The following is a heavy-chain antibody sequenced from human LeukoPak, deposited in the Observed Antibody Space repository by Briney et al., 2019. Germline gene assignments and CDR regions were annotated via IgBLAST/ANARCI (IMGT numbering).Heavy chain of an antibody. V-gene: IGHV3-7*01. D-gene: IGHD2-21*02. Sequence: TGGSLRLSCAASGFTFSDYYMSWIRQAPGKGLEWVANINEDGSNKWHLGSVKGRFTVSRDNARNSLYLQMNSLRVEDTAVYYCTRVIVAVPGYFDYFDFWGQGVLVTVSS. J-gene: IGHJ4*02. CDR2: INEDGSNK. CDR3: TRVIVAVPGYFDYFDF. CDR1: GFTFSDYY.